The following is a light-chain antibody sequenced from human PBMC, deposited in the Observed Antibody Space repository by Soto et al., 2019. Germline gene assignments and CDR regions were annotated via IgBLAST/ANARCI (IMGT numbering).Light chain of an antibody. CDR3: QQYGSSFT. CDR1: QSISSSY. Sequence: EIVLTQSPGTLSLSPGERATLSCRASQSISSSYLGWYRQKPGQAPRLLIYGASSRATGIPDRFSGSGSGTDFTITISRLEPEDFAVYYCQQYGSSFTFGPGTKVDIK. CDR2: GAS. J-gene: IGKJ3*01. V-gene: IGKV3-20*01.